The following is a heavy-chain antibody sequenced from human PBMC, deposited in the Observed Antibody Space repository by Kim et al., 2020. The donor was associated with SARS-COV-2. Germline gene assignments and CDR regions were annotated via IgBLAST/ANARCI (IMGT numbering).Heavy chain of an antibody. J-gene: IGHJ6*02. V-gene: IGHV4-4*02. CDR1: GGSISSSNW. CDR3: ARVTTDSSSWYGPYYYYYGMDV. Sequence: SETLSLTCAVSGGSISSSNWWSWVRQPPGKGLEWIGEIYHSGSTNYNPSLNSRVTISVDKSKNQFSLKLSSVTAADTAVYYCARVTTDSSSWYGPYYYYYGMDVWGQGTTVTVSS. D-gene: IGHD6-13*01. CDR2: IYHSGST.